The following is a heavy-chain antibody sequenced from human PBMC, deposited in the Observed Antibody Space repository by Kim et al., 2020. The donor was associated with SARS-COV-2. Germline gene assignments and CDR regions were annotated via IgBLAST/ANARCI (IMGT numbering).Heavy chain of an antibody. CDR3: AKRGDCSSPTCSSHPFDY. CDR2: ISGSSAVI. J-gene: IGHJ4*02. CDR1: GFTFSSFA. D-gene: IGHD2-2*01. V-gene: IGHV3-23*01. Sequence: GGSLRLSCAASGFTFSSFAMSWVRQAPGKGLEWVSAISGSSAVIYYVDSVKGRFTISRDNSKNTLYLQMNSLRAEDTAIYYCAKRGDCSSPTCSSHPFDYWGQGTLVTVSS.